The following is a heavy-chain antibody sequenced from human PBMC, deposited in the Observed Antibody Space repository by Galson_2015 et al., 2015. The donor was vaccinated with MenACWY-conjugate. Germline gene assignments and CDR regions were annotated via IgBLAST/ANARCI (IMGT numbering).Heavy chain of an antibody. CDR1: GGSISSYY. CDR3: ARDLSGYDYPAEYYFDY. D-gene: IGHD5-12*01. CDR2: IYYSGST. J-gene: IGHJ4*02. V-gene: IGHV4-59*01. Sequence: TLSLTCTVSGGSISSYYWSWIRQPPGKGLEWIGYIYYSGSTNYNPSLKSRVTISVDTSKNQFSLKLSSVTAADTAVYYCARDLSGYDYPAEYYFDYWGQGTLVTVSS.